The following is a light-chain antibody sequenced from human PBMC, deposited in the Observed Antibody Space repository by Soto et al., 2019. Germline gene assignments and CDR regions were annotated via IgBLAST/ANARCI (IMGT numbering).Light chain of an antibody. J-gene: IGKJ2*01. CDR2: DAS. V-gene: IGKV3-11*01. Sequence: EIVLTQSPATLSLSPGERATLSCRASQSVSSYLAWYQQKPGQAPRLLIYDASNRATGLPARFSGSGSGTDFTLTISSLEPEDFAVYYCQQRSNWPPDKYTFGQGTQLEI. CDR3: QQRSNWPPDKYT. CDR1: QSVSSY.